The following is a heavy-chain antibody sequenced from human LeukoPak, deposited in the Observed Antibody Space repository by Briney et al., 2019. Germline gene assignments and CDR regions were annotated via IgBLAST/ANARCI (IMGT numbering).Heavy chain of an antibody. V-gene: IGHV1-24*01. J-gene: IGHJ6*02. D-gene: IGHD2-2*01. Sequence: ASVKVSCKVSGYTLTEMSIHWVRQAPGGALEWMGGFDPEDGETVYAPKFQGRVTMTEDTTADTAYMELSSLRSEDTAVYYCTTCLNGAGQPVAIYYYGMDVWGQGTTVTVSS. CDR2: FDPEDGET. CDR1: GYTLTEMS. CDR3: TTCLNGAGQPVAIYYYGMDV.